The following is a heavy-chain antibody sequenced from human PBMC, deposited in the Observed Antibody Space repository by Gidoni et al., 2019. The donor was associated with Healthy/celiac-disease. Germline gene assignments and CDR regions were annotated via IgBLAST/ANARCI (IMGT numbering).Heavy chain of an antibody. J-gene: IGHJ3*02. D-gene: IGHD2-21*01. V-gene: IGHV1-69*01. CDR1: GGTFSSYA. CDR3: ASSTPDIVVVLDDAFDI. Sequence: QVQLVQSGAEVKKPGSSVKVSCKASGGTFSSYAISWVRQAPGQGLEWMGGIIPIFGTANYAQKFQGRVTITADESTSTAYMELSSLRSEDTAVYYCASSTPDIVVVLDDAFDIWGQGTMVTVSS. CDR2: IIPIFGTA.